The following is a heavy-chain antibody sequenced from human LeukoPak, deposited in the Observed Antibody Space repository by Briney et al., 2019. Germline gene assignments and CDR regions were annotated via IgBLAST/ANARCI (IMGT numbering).Heavy chain of an antibody. V-gene: IGHV4-59*01. CDR2: IYYSGST. J-gene: IGHJ3*02. CDR1: GGSISSYY. CDR3: AKYGKVYGSGSFDAFDI. D-gene: IGHD3-10*01. Sequence: SETLSLTCTVSGGSISSYYWSWIRQPPGKGLEWIGYIYYSGSTNYNPSLKSRVTISVDTSKNQFSLKLSSVTAADTAVYYCAKYGKVYGSGSFDAFDIWGQGTMVTVSS.